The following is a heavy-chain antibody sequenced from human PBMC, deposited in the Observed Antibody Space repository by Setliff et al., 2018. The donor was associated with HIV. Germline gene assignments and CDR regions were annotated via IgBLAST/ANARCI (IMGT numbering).Heavy chain of an antibody. J-gene: IGHJ1*01. CDR2: TMPISGTP. CDR1: GGTFSSYA. D-gene: IGHD2-15*01. V-gene: IGHV1-69*13. CDR3: ADTLGYCSGDSCYGYFPP. Sequence: SVKVSCKASGGTFSSYAIYWVRQAPGQGLEWMGGTMPISGTPNYAQKFQGRVTITADESTNTAYMELSSLRSEDTAVYYCADTLGYCSGDSCYGYFPPWGQGTLVTVSS.